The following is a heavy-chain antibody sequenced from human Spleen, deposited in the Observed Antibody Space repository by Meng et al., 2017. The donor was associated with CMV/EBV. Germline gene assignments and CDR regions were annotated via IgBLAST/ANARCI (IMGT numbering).Heavy chain of an antibody. CDR3: AQDYDLWSGYTWFDP. Sequence: SGYIFSNYDIHWVRHATGQRLEWMGWINPNSGGTNYAQKFQGRVTMTRDTSITTVFMELSSLRFDDTAVYYCAQDYDLWSGYTWFDPWGQGTLVTVSS. D-gene: IGHD3-3*01. V-gene: IGHV1-2*02. CDR2: INPNSGGT. J-gene: IGHJ5*02. CDR1: GYIFSNYD.